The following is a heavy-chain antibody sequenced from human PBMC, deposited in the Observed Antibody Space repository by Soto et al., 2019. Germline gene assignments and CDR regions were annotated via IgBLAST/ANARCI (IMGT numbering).Heavy chain of an antibody. CDR2: IGGSAESA. V-gene: IGHV3-23*01. CDR1: GFTFSTYA. CDR3: AVHCSTSSCSY. J-gene: IGHJ4*02. Sequence: EVQLSESGGGLVQPGGSLRVSCAASGFTFSTYAMSWVRQAPGKGLEWVSAIGGSAESAYYGDSVKGRFTISRDNSKNTVYLQMNSLRAEDTAVYYCAVHCSTSSCSYLGQGTLVTVSS. D-gene: IGHD2-2*01.